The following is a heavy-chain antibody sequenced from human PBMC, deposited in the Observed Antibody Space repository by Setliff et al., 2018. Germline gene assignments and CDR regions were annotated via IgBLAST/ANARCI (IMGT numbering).Heavy chain of an antibody. CDR1: GASISSSRDY. CDR2: IYYSGST. Sequence: PSETLSLTCTVSGASISSSRDYWGWIRQPPGKGLEWIGSIYYSGSTYYNPSLKSRVTISADTSKNQFSLKLSSVTAADTAVYYCASRTTGPGGWFDYWGQGALVTVSS. V-gene: IGHV4-39*01. J-gene: IGHJ5*01. D-gene: IGHD1-1*01. CDR3: ASRTTGPGGWFDY.